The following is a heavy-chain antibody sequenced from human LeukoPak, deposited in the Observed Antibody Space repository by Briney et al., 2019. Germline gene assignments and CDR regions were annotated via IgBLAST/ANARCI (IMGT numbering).Heavy chain of an antibody. CDR1: GFTFSSYD. CDR3: ARAPPYSSASWGYYGMDV. D-gene: IGHD6-6*01. V-gene: IGHV3-13*01. Sequence: GGSLRLSCAASGFTFSSYDMHWVRQTIGKGLEWVSSIGIAGDTYYPGSVKGRFTISRENAKNSLYLQMNSLRAGDTAVYYCARAPPYSSASWGYYGMDVWGQGTTVTVSS. J-gene: IGHJ6*02. CDR2: IGIAGDT.